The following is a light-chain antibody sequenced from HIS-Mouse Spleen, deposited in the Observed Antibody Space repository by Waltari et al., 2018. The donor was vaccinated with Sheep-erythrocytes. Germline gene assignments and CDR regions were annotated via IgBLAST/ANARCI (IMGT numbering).Light chain of an antibody. V-gene: IGLV2-14*03. CDR2: DVS. CDR3: SSYTSSSTWV. Sequence: QSALTQPASVSGSPGQSITISCTGTSSDVGGYNYVSWYQQHPGKAPKLMIYDVSNRPSGLCNRFSGSKSCNTASLTISELQAEDEADYYCSSYTSSSTWVFGGGTKLTVL. J-gene: IGLJ3*02. CDR1: SSDVGGYNY.